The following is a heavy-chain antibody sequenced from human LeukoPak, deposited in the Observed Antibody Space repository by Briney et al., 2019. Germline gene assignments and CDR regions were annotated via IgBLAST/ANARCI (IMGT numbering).Heavy chain of an antibody. CDR1: GGTFSSYA. CDR3: ARDKGGYCSGGSCYGSDY. V-gene: IGHV1-69*13. CDR2: IIPIFGTA. Sequence: SVKVSCKASGGTFSSYAISWVRQAPGQGLEWMGGIIPIFGTANYAQKFQGRVTITADESTSTAYMELSSLRSEDTAVYYCARDKGGYCSGGSCYGSDYWGQGTLVTVSS. D-gene: IGHD2-15*01. J-gene: IGHJ4*02.